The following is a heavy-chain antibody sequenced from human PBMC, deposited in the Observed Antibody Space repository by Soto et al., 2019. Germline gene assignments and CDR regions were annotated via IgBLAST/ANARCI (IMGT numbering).Heavy chain of an antibody. V-gene: IGHV3-30-3*01. CDR2: ISYDGSNK. CDR1: GFTFSSYA. Sequence: QVQLVESGGGVVQPGRSLRLSCAASGFTFSSYAMHWVRQAPGKGLEWVAVISYDGSNKYYADSVKGRFTISRDNSKNTLYLQMNSLRAEDTAVYYCARDRRIAARGSGGMDVWGQGTTVTVSS. J-gene: IGHJ6*02. CDR3: ARDRRIAARGSGGMDV. D-gene: IGHD6-6*01.